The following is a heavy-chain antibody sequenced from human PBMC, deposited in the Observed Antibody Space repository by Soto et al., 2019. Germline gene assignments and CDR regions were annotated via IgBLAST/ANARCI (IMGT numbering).Heavy chain of an antibody. CDR2: IHHTGRT. V-gene: IGHV4-4*02. Sequence: QVHLQESGPGLVRPSETLSLTCAISGASTYTNDWWIWLRQPPGRGLEWIAEIHHTGRTNYNASSMGRAALSVDNSKNQFHLKLRAVTAADTAIYFCAREKLRSVWAFDFWGQGSLVTVSS. J-gene: IGHJ4*02. D-gene: IGHD6-19*01. CDR1: GASTYTNDW. CDR3: AREKLRSVWAFDF.